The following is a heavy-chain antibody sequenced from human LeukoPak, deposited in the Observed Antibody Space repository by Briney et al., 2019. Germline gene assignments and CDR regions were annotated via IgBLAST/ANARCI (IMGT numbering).Heavy chain of an antibody. CDR2: IDRPAKSYAT. CDR1: GFTLSDSA. Sequence: GGSLRLSCAASGFTLSDSAIHWVRQASGKGLEWVGLIDRPAKSYATACGASVGGRFTISRDDSKNTAYLQMDSLKTEDTAPYYCTRDRGTYNWLDPWGQGTLVTVSS. D-gene: IGHD1-26*01. V-gene: IGHV3-73*01. CDR3: TRDRGTYNWLDP. J-gene: IGHJ5*02.